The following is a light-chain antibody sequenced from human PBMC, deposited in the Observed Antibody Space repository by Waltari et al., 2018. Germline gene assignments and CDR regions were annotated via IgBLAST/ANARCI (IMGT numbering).Light chain of an antibody. CDR3: QQYDGIVLT. Sequence: EIVLTQSPGTLSLSPGERATLSCRASQSVSSISLTWYQQKPGQAPRLLIYGVSTRATGIPDRFSGSGSGTDFTLTISRLEPEDFAVYYCQQYDGIVLTFGGGTKLEI. CDR2: GVS. J-gene: IGKJ4*01. V-gene: IGKV3-20*01. CDR1: QSVSSIS.